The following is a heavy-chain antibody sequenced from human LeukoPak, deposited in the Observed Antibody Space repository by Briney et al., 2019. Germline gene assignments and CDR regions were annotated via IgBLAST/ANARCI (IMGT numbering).Heavy chain of an antibody. CDR2: IIPIFCIA. CDR1: GGTFSSYT. D-gene: IGHD3-3*01. V-gene: IGHV1-69*02. CDR3: ARSTTISPLDY. J-gene: IGHJ4*02. Sequence: SVKVSCKASGGTFSSYTINWARQAPGQGLEWMGRIIPIFCIANYAQKFQGRVTITADKSTSTASMELSSLRSEDTAVYYCARSTTISPLDYWGQGTLVTVSS.